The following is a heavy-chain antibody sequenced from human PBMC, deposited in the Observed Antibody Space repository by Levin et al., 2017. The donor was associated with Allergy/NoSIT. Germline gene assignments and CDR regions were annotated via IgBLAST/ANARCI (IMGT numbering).Heavy chain of an antibody. Sequence: SETLSLTCAVYGGSFSGYYWSWIRQPPGKGLEWIGEINHSGSTNYNPSLKSRVTISVDTSKNQFSLKLSPVTAAATAAYYCARVISGYDLDYWGQGTLVTVSS. D-gene: IGHD5-12*01. CDR1: GGSFSGYY. CDR2: INHSGST. V-gene: IGHV4-34*01. J-gene: IGHJ4*02. CDR3: ARVISGYDLDY.